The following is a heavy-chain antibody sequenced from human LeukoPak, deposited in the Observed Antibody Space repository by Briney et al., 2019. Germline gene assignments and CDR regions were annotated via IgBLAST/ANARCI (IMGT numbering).Heavy chain of an antibody. V-gene: IGHV1-2*02. Sequence: ASVKVSCKASGYTFTGYYMHWVRQAPGQGLEWMGWINPNSGGTNYAQKFQGRVTMTRDTSISTAYMELSRLRSDDTAVYYCARVCQRFLEWLDYWGQGTLVTVSS. CDR1: GYTFTGYY. D-gene: IGHD3-3*01. CDR2: INPNSGGT. CDR3: ARVCQRFLEWLDY. J-gene: IGHJ4*02.